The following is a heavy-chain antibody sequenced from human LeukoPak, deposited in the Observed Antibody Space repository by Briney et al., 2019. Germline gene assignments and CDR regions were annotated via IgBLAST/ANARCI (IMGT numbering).Heavy chain of an antibody. V-gene: IGHV3-66*01. D-gene: IGHD1-26*01. CDR1: GFTVSINY. CDR2: IYTDGAT. Sequence: GGSLRLSCAASGFTVSINYMTWVRQSPGKGLEWVSVIYTDGATYYADSVKGRFTISRDNAKNSLYLQMNSLRAEDTAVYYCARRDSGATGAFDIWGQGTMVTVSS. J-gene: IGHJ3*02. CDR3: ARRDSGATGAFDI.